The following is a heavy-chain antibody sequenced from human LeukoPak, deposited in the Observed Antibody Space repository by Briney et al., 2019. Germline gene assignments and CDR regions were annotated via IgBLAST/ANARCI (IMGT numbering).Heavy chain of an antibody. CDR3: AKDPRSSLRYFDWLFY. V-gene: IGHV3-23*01. D-gene: IGHD3-9*01. CDR1: GFTFSSYA. J-gene: IGHJ4*02. CDR2: ISGSGGST. Sequence: PGGSLRLSCAASGFTFSSYAMSWVRQAPGKGLEWASAISGSGGSTYYADSVKGRFTISRDNSKNALYLQMNSLRAEDTAVYYCAKDPRSSLRYFDWLFYWGQGTLVTVSS.